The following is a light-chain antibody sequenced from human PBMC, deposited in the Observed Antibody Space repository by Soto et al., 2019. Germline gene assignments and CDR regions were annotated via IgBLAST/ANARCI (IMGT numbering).Light chain of an antibody. V-gene: IGKV3-20*01. J-gene: IGKJ5*01. CDR2: GAS. CDR3: QQYGSSLSIT. Sequence: EIVLTQSPGTLSLSPGERVTLSCRASQSVSSSYLAWYQQKPGQAPRLLIYGASSRATGISDRFSGSGSGTDFTLTISRLEPEDFAVYYCQQYGSSLSITFGQGTRQE. CDR1: QSVSSSY.